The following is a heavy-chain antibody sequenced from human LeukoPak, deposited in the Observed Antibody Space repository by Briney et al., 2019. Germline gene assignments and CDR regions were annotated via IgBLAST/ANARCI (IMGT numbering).Heavy chain of an antibody. D-gene: IGHD2-15*01. CDR2: IYTSGST. V-gene: IGHV4-4*07. CDR1: GGSISSYY. CDR3: ARESNCSGGSCYSSWFDP. Sequence: SETLSLTCTVSGGSISSYYWSWIRQPAGKGLEWIGRIYTSGSTNYNPSLKSRVTISVDTSKNQFSLKLSSVTAADTAVYYCARESNCSGGSCYSSWFDPWGQGTLVTVSS. J-gene: IGHJ5*02.